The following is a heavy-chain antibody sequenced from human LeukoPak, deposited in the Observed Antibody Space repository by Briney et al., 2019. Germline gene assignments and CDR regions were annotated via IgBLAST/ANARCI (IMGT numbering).Heavy chain of an antibody. Sequence: PGGSLRLSCAASGFTFSNYGMHWVRRAPGKGLEWVTFIRYDGSKKYYADSVKGRFTISRDNSDNTVSLQMHSLTPEDTAIYYCAKNWGYGDYYFDYWGQGTLVTVSS. V-gene: IGHV3-30*02. D-gene: IGHD2-15*01. CDR1: GFTFSNYG. CDR2: IRYDGSKK. CDR3: AKNWGYGDYYFDY. J-gene: IGHJ4*02.